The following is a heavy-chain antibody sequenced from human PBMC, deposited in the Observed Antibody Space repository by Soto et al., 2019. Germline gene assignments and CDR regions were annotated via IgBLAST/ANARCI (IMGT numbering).Heavy chain of an antibody. CDR2: ISGSGGST. D-gene: IGHD3-10*01. Sequence: GGSLRLSCAASGFTFSSYAMSWVRQAPGKGLEWVSAISGSGGSTYYADSVKGRFTISRDNSKNTLYLQMNSLRAEDTAVYYCARGKRGGLSNYYYYYMDVWGKGTTVTVSS. CDR3: ARGKRGGLSNYYYYYMDV. CDR1: GFTFSSYA. J-gene: IGHJ6*03. V-gene: IGHV3-23*01.